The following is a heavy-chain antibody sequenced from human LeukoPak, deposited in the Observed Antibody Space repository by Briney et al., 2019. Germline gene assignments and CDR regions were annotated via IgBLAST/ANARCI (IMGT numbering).Heavy chain of an antibody. CDR1: GYTFTSYY. J-gene: IGHJ5*02. D-gene: IGHD4-17*01. CDR3: ARGTSENDYGDRNWFDP. CDR2: INPSGGST. Sequence: AASVKVSCKASGYTFTSYYMHWVRQAPGQGLEWMGIINPSGGSTSYAQKFQGRVTITADESTSTAYMELSSLRSEDTAVYYCARGTSENDYGDRNWFDPWGQGTLVTVSS. V-gene: IGHV1-46*01.